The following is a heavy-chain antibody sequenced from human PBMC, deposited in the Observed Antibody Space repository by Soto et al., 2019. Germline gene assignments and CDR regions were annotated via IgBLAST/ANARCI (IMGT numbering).Heavy chain of an antibody. V-gene: IGHV1-58*01. D-gene: IGHD2-15*01. CDR2: IVVGSGNT. CDR1: GFTFTSSA. CDR3: AAGVLGYCSGGSCYSDYYYGMDV. J-gene: IGHJ6*02. Sequence: QMQLVQSGPEVKKPGTSVKVSCKASGFTFTSSAVQWVRQARGQRLEWIGWIVVGSGNTNYAQKFQERVTITRDMSTSTAYMKLISLRYEDTAVYYCAAGVLGYCSGGSCYSDYYYGMDVWGQGTTVTVSS.